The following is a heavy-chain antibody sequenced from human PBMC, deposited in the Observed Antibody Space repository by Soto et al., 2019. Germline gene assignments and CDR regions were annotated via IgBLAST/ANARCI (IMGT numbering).Heavy chain of an antibody. Sequence: GGSLRLSCAASGFDFSVYGMHWVRQAPGKGLEWVAAIWHDGSGKYHADSVTGRFTISRDNSKNTVYLQMNSLRAEDTAVYYCAKIESRFYYDSSGYYPFDYWGQGTLVTVSS. V-gene: IGHV3-33*06. CDR3: AKIESRFYYDSSGYYPFDY. J-gene: IGHJ4*02. CDR1: GFDFSVYG. D-gene: IGHD3-22*01. CDR2: IWHDGSGK.